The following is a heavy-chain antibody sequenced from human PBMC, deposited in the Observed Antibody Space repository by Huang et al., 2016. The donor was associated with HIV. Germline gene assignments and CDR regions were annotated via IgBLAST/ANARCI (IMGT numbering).Heavy chain of an antibody. CDR1: GGSISSHY. CDR2: IYYSGST. CDR3: AREGLYYYDGSGGYFDI. V-gene: IGHV4-59*11. Sequence: QVQLQESGPGLVKPSETLSLICTVSGGSISSHYWSWIRQSPGTGLEWIGSIYYSGSTNYNPSITSRVTPSVDTSKKHFSLRLTSVSAADTAVYYCAREGLYYYDGSGGYFDIWGRGTLVTVSS. J-gene: IGHJ2*01. D-gene: IGHD3-22*01.